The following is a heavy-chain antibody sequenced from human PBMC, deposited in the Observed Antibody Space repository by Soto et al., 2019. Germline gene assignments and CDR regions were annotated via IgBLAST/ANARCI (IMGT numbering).Heavy chain of an antibody. Sequence: SGKVCCKASGFPFTSSALQLVRQARGQRLEWIGWIVVGSGNTNYAQKFQERVTITRDMSTSTAYMELSSLRSEDTAVYYCAARLLGVADYWGQGTMVTVSS. CDR2: IVVGSGNT. CDR3: AARLLGVADY. V-gene: IGHV1-58*01. D-gene: IGHD2-15*01. CDR1: GFPFTSSA. J-gene: IGHJ4*02.